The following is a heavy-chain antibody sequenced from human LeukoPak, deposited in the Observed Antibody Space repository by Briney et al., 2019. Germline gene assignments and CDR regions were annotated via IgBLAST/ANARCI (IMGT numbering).Heavy chain of an antibody. D-gene: IGHD7-27*01. CDR3: ARDRLGMGF. Sequence: SPTLSLTCAISGDTVSSNTAAYNWLRLSPSRGLEWLGRTYYRSTWLNDYAPSVRGRITVSPDTSKNQFSLQLTSVTPEDTAVYYCARDRLGMGFWGQGTPVIVSS. J-gene: IGHJ4*02. CDR1: GDTVSSNTAA. CDR2: TYYRSTWLN. V-gene: IGHV6-1*01.